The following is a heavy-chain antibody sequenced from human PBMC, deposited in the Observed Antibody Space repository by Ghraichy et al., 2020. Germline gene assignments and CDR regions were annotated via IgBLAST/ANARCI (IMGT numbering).Heavy chain of an antibody. V-gene: IGHV3-48*02. CDR2: ITSSGRTI. CDR1: GFTFSGSN. D-gene: IGHD4-23*01. Sequence: GGSLRLSCVGSGFTFSGSNLNWVRLSPGKGLEWVSYITSSGRTIFYADAVKGRFTISRDNAQNSLYLQMNSLRDEDTAVYYCARASTVVRFYYYDGMDVWGQGTTVTVSS. J-gene: IGHJ6*02. CDR3: ARASTVVRFYYYDGMDV.